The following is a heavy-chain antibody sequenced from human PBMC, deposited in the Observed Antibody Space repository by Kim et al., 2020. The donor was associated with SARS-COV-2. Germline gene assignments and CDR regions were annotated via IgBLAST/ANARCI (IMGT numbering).Heavy chain of an antibody. V-gene: IGHV1-18*01. Sequence: GQTYYAQKLHGRVTVTTDTSTTTAYMELRSLRPDDTAVYYCAKDYGYNIDYWGQGTLVTVSS. CDR2: GQT. D-gene: IGHD5-12*01. CDR3: AKDYGYNIDY. J-gene: IGHJ4*02.